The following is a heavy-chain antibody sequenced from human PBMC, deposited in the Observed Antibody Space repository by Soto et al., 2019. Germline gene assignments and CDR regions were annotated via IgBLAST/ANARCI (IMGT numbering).Heavy chain of an antibody. CDR2: IYWDDDK. J-gene: IGHJ3*02. V-gene: IGHV2-5*02. CDR1: GFSFSTSGVG. CDR3: AHRRPHITMLQGGKLDAFDI. D-gene: IGHD3-10*01. Sequence: QITLKESGPPLVKPTQTLTLTCTFSGFSFSTSGVGVGWIRQPPGKALEWLALIYWDDDKRYSPSLKSRLTITKDTSKTHVVLTLTNMDPVDTGTYYCAHRRPHITMLQGGKLDAFDIWGQGTMVTVSS.